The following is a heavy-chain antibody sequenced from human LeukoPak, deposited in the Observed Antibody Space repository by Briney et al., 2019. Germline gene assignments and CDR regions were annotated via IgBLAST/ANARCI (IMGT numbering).Heavy chain of an antibody. V-gene: IGHV4-59*01. CDR2: IYYSGST. CDR3: ARGGGIAVAGDFDY. J-gene: IGHJ4*02. CDR1: GGSISSYY. D-gene: IGHD6-19*01. Sequence: SETLSLTCTVSGGSISSYYWSWIRQPPGKGLEWIGYIYYSGSTNYNPSLKSRVTISVDTSKNQLSLKLSSVTAADTAVYYCARGGGIAVAGDFDYWGQGTLVTVSS.